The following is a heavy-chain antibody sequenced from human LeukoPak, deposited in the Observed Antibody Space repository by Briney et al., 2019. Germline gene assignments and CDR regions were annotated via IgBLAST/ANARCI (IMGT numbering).Heavy chain of an antibody. J-gene: IGHJ4*02. CDR2: IYYSGST. V-gene: IGHV4-59*08. D-gene: IGHD3-9*01. Sequence: SETLSLTCTVSGGSINNYYWSWIRQPPGKGLEWIGYIYYSGSTYYNPSLKSRVTISVDTSKNQFSLKLSSVTAADTAVYYCARLYDILTGPDYWGQGTLVTVSS. CDR1: GGSINNYY. CDR3: ARLYDILTGPDY.